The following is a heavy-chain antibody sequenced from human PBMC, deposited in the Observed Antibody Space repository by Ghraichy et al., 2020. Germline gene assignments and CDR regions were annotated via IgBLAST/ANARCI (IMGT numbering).Heavy chain of an antibody. D-gene: IGHD5/OR15-5a*01. Sequence: GGSLRLSCAASGFTFSSYAMSWVRQAPGKGLEWVSAISGSGGSTYYADSVKGRFTISRDNSKNTLYLQINSLRAEDTAVYYCAKDQARRGSKDYWGQGTLVTVSS. J-gene: IGHJ4*02. CDR3: AKDQARRGSKDY. CDR2: ISGSGGST. V-gene: IGHV3-23*01. CDR1: GFTFSSYA.